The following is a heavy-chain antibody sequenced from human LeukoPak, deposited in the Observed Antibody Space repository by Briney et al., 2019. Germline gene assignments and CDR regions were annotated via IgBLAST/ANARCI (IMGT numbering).Heavy chain of an antibody. J-gene: IGHJ5*01. Sequence: GGSLRLSCAVAGITLSNYGMSWVRQTPGKGLEWVANIKEDGSKDYYVDSVKGRFTISRDNAKNSLYLQMNSLRVEDSAVYYCARDAGGYDSWGQGTLVTVSS. V-gene: IGHV3-7*01. CDR2: IKEDGSKD. CDR3: ARDAGGYDS. D-gene: IGHD5-12*01. CDR1: GITLSNYG.